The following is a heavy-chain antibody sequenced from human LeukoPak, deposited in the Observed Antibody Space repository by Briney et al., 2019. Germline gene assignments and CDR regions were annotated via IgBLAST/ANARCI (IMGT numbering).Heavy chain of an antibody. CDR1: GFTFSSHW. Sequence: GGSLRLSCAASGFTFSSHWMHWVRQVPGKGLVWVSRINTDGRTTNYADSVKGRFTISRDNSKNTLYLQMNSLRAEDTAVYYCAKDPPVSNYYYYYMTSGAKGPRSPSP. J-gene: IGHJ6*03. CDR3: AKDPPVSNYYYYYMTS. V-gene: IGHV3-74*01. CDR2: INTDGRTT.